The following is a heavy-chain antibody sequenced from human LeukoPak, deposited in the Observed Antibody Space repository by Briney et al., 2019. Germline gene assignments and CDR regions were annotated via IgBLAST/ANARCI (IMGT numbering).Heavy chain of an antibody. CDR3: ARDLGYKDYVSAFDI. J-gene: IGHJ3*02. CDR2: INWNGGST. Sequence: GGSLRLSCAASGFTFDDYAMHWVRQAPGKGLEWVSGINWNGGSTGYAVSVKGRFTISRDSAKNSLYLQMNSLRAEDTALYYCARDLGYKDYVSAFDIWGQGTMVTVSS. CDR1: GFTFDDYA. V-gene: IGHV3-20*04. D-gene: IGHD5-24*01.